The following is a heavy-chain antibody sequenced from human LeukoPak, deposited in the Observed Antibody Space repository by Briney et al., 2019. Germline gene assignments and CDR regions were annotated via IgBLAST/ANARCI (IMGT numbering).Heavy chain of an antibody. D-gene: IGHD5-18*01. CDR2: ISWNSGDI. J-gene: IGHJ4*02. Sequence: GGSLRLSCAASGFTFDDYAMHWVRQVPGKGLEWVSGISWNSGDIGYADSVKGRFTISRDNGKNSLYLQMNSLKAEDTALYYCAKVSGYSYGFFDSWGQGTLVTVSS. CDR3: AKVSGYSYGFFDS. CDR1: GFTFDDYA. V-gene: IGHV3-9*01.